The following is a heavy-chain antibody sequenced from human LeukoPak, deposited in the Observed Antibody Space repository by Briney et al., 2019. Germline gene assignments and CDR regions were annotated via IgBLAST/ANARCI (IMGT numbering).Heavy chain of an antibody. V-gene: IGHV3-11*01. CDR1: GFRFSDYY. D-gene: IGHD2-2*02. CDR2: ISSPGTTL. Sequence: PGGSLSPCSAASGFRFSDYYTTWIRQAPGKGPEWVAYISSPGTTLYYVDSVKGRFTISRDNAKNSMYLQMNSLRAEDTAVYYCASGIQARLVLFCYTWGRSTQVIVSS. J-gene: IGHJ5*01. CDR3: ASGIQARLVLFCYT.